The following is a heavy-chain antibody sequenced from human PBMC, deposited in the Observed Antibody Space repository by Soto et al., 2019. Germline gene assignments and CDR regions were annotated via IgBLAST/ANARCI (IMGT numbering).Heavy chain of an antibody. J-gene: IGHJ4*02. Sequence: VSLRLSCTASGFTFSRYSMNCVRQAPGKGLEWVASISSAGNDITYADSVKGRFIISRDNAKNSLFLQMNDLRPEDTALYYCARVAYWGQGTLVTVSS. CDR2: ISSAGNDI. CDR3: ARVAY. V-gene: IGHV3-21*06. CDR1: GFTFSRYS.